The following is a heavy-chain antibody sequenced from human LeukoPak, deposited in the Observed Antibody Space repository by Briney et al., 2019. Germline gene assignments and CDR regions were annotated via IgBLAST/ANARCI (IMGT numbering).Heavy chain of an antibody. CDR1: GGTFSSYA. J-gene: IGHJ6*02. CDR3: ATLPTLECGGDCSLHHYYYGMNV. Sequence: SVKVSCKASGGTFSSYAISWVRQAPGQGLEWMGGIIPIFGTANYAQKFQGRVTITADESTSTAYMELSSLRSEDTAVYYCATLPTLECGGDCSLHHYYYGMNVWGQGTTVTVSS. CDR2: IIPIFGTA. D-gene: IGHD2-21*02. V-gene: IGHV1-69*13.